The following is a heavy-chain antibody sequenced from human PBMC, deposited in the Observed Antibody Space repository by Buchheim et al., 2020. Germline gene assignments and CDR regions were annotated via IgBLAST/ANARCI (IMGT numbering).Heavy chain of an antibody. Sequence: QVQLQQWGAGLLKPSETLSLTCAVDGGSLSGYYWSGIRQPPGKGLEWIGEINHSGSTNYNPSLKSRVTISVDTSKNQCYLKLSSVTAADTAVYYCARGGRGSRVWGQGTL. V-gene: IGHV4-34*01. CDR1: GGSLSGYY. CDR2: INHSGST. J-gene: IGHJ4*02. CDR3: ARGGRGSRV. D-gene: IGHD5/OR15-5a*01.